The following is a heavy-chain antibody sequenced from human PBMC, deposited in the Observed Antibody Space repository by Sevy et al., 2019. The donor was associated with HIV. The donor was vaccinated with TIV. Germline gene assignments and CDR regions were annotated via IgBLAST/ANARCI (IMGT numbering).Heavy chain of an antibody. CDR1: GFTVSSNY. J-gene: IGHJ4*02. CDR2: IYSGGST. CDR3: ASGLYDSSGYYPLDY. V-gene: IGHV3-53*01. D-gene: IGHD3-22*01. Sequence: GGSLRLSCAASGFTVSSNYMSWVRQAPGKGLEWVSVIYSGGSTYYADSVKGRFTISRDNSKNTLYLQMNSLRAEDTAVYYCASGLYDSSGYYPLDYWGQGTLVTVSS.